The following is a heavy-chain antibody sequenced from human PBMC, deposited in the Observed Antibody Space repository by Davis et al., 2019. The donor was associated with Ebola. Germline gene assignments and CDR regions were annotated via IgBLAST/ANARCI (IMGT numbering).Heavy chain of an antibody. D-gene: IGHD4-17*01. J-gene: IGHJ4*02. CDR3: ARDVTTVATGAFHY. CDR1: GYPFLNYG. V-gene: IGHV1-18*01. CDR2: ITTYNDNA. Sequence: ASVKVSCKTSGYPFLNYGINWVRQAPGQGLEWIGWITTYNDNANYAQKYQGRVTMTTDTSTNTVYMELTNLRSDDTAIYFCARDVTTVATGAFHYWGQGTLITVSS.